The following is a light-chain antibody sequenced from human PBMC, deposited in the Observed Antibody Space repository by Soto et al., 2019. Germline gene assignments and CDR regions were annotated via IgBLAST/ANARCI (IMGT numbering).Light chain of an antibody. CDR1: QSISRW. CDR3: QQYHSFWT. CDR2: DAS. J-gene: IGKJ1*01. Sequence: DIQMTQSPSTVSASVGDRVTITCRASQSISRWLAWYQQKPGKAPNLLIYDASNLQSGVPARFSGSGSGTEFTLTISSLQPDDFATYFCQQYHSFWTFGQGTKVEVK. V-gene: IGKV1-5*01.